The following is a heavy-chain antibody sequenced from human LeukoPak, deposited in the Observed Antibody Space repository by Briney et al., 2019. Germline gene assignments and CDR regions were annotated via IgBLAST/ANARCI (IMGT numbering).Heavy chain of an antibody. D-gene: IGHD3-10*01. CDR2: ISSSSSYI. Sequence: GGSLRLSCAASGVTLSSYSMNWVRQAPGKGLEWVPSISSSSSYIYYADSVKGRFTISRDNAKNSLYLQMNSLRAEDTAVYYCARGLWFGGRGAFDIWGQGTMVTVSS. V-gene: IGHV3-21*01. J-gene: IGHJ3*02. CDR3: ARGLWFGGRGAFDI. CDR1: GVTLSSYS.